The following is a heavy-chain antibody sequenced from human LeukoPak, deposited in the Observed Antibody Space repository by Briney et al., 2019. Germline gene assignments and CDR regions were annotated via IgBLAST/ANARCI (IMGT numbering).Heavy chain of an antibody. CDR3: ARVDGIVVVPAAQFDY. Sequence: ASVKVSCKASGYTFTSYGISWVRQAPGQGLEWMGWISAYNGNTNYARKLQGRVTMTTDTSTSTAYMELRSLRSDDTAVYYCARVDGIVVVPAAQFDYWGQGTLVTVSS. J-gene: IGHJ4*02. CDR2: ISAYNGNT. CDR1: GYTFTSYG. D-gene: IGHD2-2*01. V-gene: IGHV1-18*01.